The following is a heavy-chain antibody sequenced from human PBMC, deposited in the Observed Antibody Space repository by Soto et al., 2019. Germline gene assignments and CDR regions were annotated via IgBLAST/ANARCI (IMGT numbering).Heavy chain of an antibody. V-gene: IGHV3-48*03. Sequence: PGGTLRLSCTASGFTFSSYEMNWVRQAPGKGLEWVSYISSSGSTIYYADSVKGRFTIFRDKAKKSLYLQMNSLRAEDTAVYYWARLIGQGVVRGAFDIWGQGIMVTVSS. CDR3: ARLIGQGVVRGAFDI. D-gene: IGHD6-19*01. CDR2: ISSSGSTI. J-gene: IGHJ3*02. CDR1: GFTFSSYE.